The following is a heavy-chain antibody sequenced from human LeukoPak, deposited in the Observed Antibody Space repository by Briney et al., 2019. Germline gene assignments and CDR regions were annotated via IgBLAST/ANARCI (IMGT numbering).Heavy chain of an antibody. CDR3: AKNGQSGFSFDP. D-gene: IGHD1-26*01. CDR2: IYYSGAPT. V-gene: IGHV4-59*12. Sequence: SETLSLTCTVSGDSISSYWWAWIRQPPGKGLEWIGYIYYSGAPTSYNPSLKSRVTISIDTSRNQFSLRLNSVTAADTAVYYCAKNGQSGFSFDPWGQGTLVTVSS. J-gene: IGHJ5*02. CDR1: GDSISSYW.